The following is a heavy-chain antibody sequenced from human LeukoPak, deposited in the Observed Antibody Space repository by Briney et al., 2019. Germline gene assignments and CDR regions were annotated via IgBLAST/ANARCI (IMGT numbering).Heavy chain of an antibody. J-gene: IGHJ5*02. Sequence: GGSLRLSCAASGFTLSNYDMNWVRQAPGKGLEWVSSISTSSRYIYYKDSVRGRFTISRDDAKNSLSLEMNSLRAEATAVYCCARADCSSSTCYLRRSWFDPWGQGTLVTVSS. CDR2: ISTSSRYI. CDR3: ARADCSSSTCYLRRSWFDP. CDR1: GFTLSNYD. D-gene: IGHD2-2*01. V-gene: IGHV3-21*01.